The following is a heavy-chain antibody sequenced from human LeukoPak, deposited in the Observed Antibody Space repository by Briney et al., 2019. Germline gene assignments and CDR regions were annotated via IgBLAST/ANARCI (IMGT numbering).Heavy chain of an antibody. V-gene: IGHV1-8*01. Sequence: ASVKVSCKASGYTFTSYDINWVRQATGQGLEWMGWMNPNSGNTGYAQKFQGRVTMTRNTSISTAYMELSSLRSEDTAVYYCARAPYYDILTGNAFDIWGQGTMVTVSS. CDR2: MNPNSGNT. D-gene: IGHD3-9*01. CDR1: GYTFTSYD. J-gene: IGHJ3*02. CDR3: ARAPYYDILTGNAFDI.